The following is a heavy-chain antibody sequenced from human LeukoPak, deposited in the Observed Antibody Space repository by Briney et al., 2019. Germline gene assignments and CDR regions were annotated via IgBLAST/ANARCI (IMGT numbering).Heavy chain of an antibody. J-gene: IGHJ4*02. D-gene: IGHD3-16*02. CDR3: AGSMITFGGVIVNDY. CDR2: IYTSGST. CDR1: GGPISSYY. Sequence: SETLSLTCTVSGGPISSYYWSWIRQPAGKGLEWIGRIYTSGSTNYNPSLKSRVTMSVDTSKNQFSLKLSSVTAADTAVYYCAGSMITFGGVIVNDYWGQGTLVTVSS. V-gene: IGHV4-4*07.